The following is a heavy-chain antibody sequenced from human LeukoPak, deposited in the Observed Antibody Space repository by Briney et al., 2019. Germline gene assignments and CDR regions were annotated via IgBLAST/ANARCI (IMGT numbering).Heavy chain of an antibody. CDR1: GYTFTSYG. V-gene: IGHV1-18*01. D-gene: IGHD3-9*01. CDR2: ISAYNGNT. J-gene: IGHJ5*02. CDR3: ARVRLRRYFDWLQGAPGWFDP. Sequence: GASVKVSCKASGYTFTSYGISWVRQAPGQGLEWMGWISAYNGNTNYAQKLQGRVTMTTDTSTSTAYMELRSLRSDDTAVYYCARVRLRRYFDWLQGAPGWFDPWGQGTLVTVSS.